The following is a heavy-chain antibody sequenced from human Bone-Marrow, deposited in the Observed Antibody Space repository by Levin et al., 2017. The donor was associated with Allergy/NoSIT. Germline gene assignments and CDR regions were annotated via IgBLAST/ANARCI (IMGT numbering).Heavy chain of an antibody. CDR1: GFSVSDYA. V-gene: IGHV3-30*04. Sequence: GGSLRLSCAASGFSVSDYAIHWVRQAPGQGLDWLAMVSHDESNEFYADSVKGRFTISRDNSKSMLYLQMNSLRHEDTAVYYCASGRNTNGWYLDYWGQGALVTVSS. CDR3: ASGRNTNGWYLDY. J-gene: IGHJ4*02. CDR2: VSHDESNE. D-gene: IGHD6-19*01.